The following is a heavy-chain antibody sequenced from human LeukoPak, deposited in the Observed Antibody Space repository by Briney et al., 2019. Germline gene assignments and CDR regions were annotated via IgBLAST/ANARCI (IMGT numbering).Heavy chain of an antibody. Sequence: SQTLSPTCTVSGGSITSGDYYWSWIRHPPGKGLEWIGYIYYSGSTYYNPSLKSRVTISVDTSKNQFSLKLSSVTAADTAVYYCAREQKAAAGPYWFDPWGQGTLVTVSS. J-gene: IGHJ5*02. CDR1: GGSITSGDYY. V-gene: IGHV4-30-4*01. D-gene: IGHD6-13*01. CDR2: IYYSGST. CDR3: AREQKAAAGPYWFDP.